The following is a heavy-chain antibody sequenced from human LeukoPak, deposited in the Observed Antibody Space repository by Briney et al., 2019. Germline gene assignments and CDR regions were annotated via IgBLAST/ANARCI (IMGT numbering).Heavy chain of an antibody. Sequence: GGSLRLSCPASGFTFSDYYMSWIPQAPGKGLEWVSYISSSGSTIYYADSVKGRFTISRDNAKNSLYLQMNSLRAEDTAVYYCARDFDSYGYNPSTFDIWGQGTMVTVSS. CDR2: ISSSGSTI. V-gene: IGHV3-11*01. CDR1: GFTFSDYY. J-gene: IGHJ3*02. CDR3: ARDFDSYGYNPSTFDI. D-gene: IGHD5-24*01.